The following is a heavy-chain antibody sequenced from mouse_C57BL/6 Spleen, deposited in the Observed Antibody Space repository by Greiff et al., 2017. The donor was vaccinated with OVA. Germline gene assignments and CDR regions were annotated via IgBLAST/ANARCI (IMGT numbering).Heavy chain of an antibody. Sequence: EVKLMESGGGLVKPGGSLKLSCAASGFTFSDYGMHWVRQAPEQGLEWVAYISSGSSTIYYTETVKGRFTITIDKAKNTLFLQMTSLTSEDTAMYYCARDYGGSNYYAMDYWGQGTTVTVSS. CDR1: GFTFSDYG. J-gene: IGHJ4*01. CDR3: ARDYGGSNYYAMDY. D-gene: IGHD1-1*01. V-gene: IGHV5-17*01. CDR2: ISSGSSTI.